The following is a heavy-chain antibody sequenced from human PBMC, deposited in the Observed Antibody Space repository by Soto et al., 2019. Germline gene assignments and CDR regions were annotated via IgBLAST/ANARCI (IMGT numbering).Heavy chain of an antibody. CDR1: GFTFSSYA. CDR2: IRGSGGST. V-gene: IGHV3-23*01. Sequence: EVQLLESGGGLVQPGGSLRLSCAASGFTFSSYAMSWVRQAPGTGLEWGSAIRGSGGSTYHADSVKGRFTISRDHSKNTLYLQMNSLRAEDTAVYYCAKKTAMPNLHYYYYGMDVWGQGTTVTVSS. D-gene: IGHD5-18*01. J-gene: IGHJ6*02. CDR3: AKKTAMPNLHYYYYGMDV.